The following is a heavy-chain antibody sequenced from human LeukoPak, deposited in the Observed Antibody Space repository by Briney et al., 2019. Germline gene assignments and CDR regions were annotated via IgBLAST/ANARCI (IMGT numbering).Heavy chain of an antibody. J-gene: IGHJ5*02. D-gene: IGHD3-3*01. Sequence: ASVKVSCKASGYTFTSYGISWVRQAPGQGLEWMGWISAYNGNTNYAQKLQGRVTMTTDTSTSTAYMELRSLRSDDTAVYYCARPATIFGVVYNWFDPWGQGTLVTVSS. V-gene: IGHV1-18*01. CDR3: ARPATIFGVVYNWFDP. CDR1: GYTFTSYG. CDR2: ISAYNGNT.